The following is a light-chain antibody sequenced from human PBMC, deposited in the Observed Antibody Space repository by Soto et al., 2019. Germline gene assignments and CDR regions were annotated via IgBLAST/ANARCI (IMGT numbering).Light chain of an antibody. J-gene: IGKJ4*01. Sequence: EIVLTQSPGTLSLSPGESATLSCRASQSVSSSYLAWYQQKPGQAPRLLIYGASSRATGIPDRFSGSGSGTDFTLTISRLDPEDFAVYYCQQYDSSPLTFGGGTKVEIK. V-gene: IGKV3-20*01. CDR2: GAS. CDR3: QQYDSSPLT. CDR1: QSVSSSY.